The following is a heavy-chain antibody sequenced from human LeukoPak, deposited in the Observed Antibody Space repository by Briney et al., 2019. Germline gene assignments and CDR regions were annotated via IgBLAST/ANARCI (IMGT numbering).Heavy chain of an antibody. CDR2: ISGSGDRT. V-gene: IGHV3-23*01. CDR3: AKEGSIAVFWSGYDY. D-gene: IGHD3-3*01. CDR1: GFTSSSYA. J-gene: IGHJ4*02. Sequence: GGSLRLSCAASGFTSSSYAMSWVRQAPGKGLEWVSGISGSGDRTHYADSVKVRFTISRDISKNTVYLQMNSLRAEDSARYLCAKEGSIAVFWSGYDYWGQGTLVTVSS.